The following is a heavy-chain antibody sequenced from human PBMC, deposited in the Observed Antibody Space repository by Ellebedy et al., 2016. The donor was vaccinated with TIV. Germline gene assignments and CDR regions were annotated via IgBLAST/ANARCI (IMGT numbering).Heavy chain of an antibody. J-gene: IGHJ3*02. Sequence: SETLSLXXAVSGGSISSGGYYWSWIRQHPGKGLEWIGYIYYSGSTYYNPSLKSRVTISVDTSKNQFSLKLISVTAADTAVYYCARDKLAVDPFDIWGQGTMVTVSS. CDR1: GGSISSGGYY. CDR2: IYYSGST. CDR3: ARDKLAVDPFDI. V-gene: IGHV4-31*11. D-gene: IGHD3-3*02.